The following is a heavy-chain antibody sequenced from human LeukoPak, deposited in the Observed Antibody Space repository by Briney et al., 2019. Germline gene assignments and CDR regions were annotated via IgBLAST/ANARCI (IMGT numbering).Heavy chain of an antibody. J-gene: IGHJ4*02. Sequence: GGSLRLSCAASGFTFDDYAMHWVRQAPGKGLEWVSGISWNSGSIGYADSVKGRFTISRDNAKNSLYLQMNSLRAEDTALHYCAKGLYGDPNYYFDYWGQGTLVTVSS. CDR3: AKGLYGDPNYYFDY. V-gene: IGHV3-9*01. D-gene: IGHD4-17*01. CDR1: GFTFDDYA. CDR2: ISWNSGSI.